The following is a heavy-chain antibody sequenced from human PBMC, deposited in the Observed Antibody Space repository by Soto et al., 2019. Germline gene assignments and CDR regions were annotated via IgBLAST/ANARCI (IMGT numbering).Heavy chain of an antibody. J-gene: IGHJ4*02. Sequence: GESLKISCKGSGYSFASYWIGWVRQMPGKGLEWMGIIYPGNSDTRYSPSFQGQVTISADKSISTAYLQWSSLKASDTAMYYCVTSPHGYAVNYCARGTLVTVS. CDR1: GYSFASYW. CDR2: IYPGNSDT. D-gene: IGHD5-12*01. V-gene: IGHV5-51*01. CDR3: VTSPHGYAVNY.